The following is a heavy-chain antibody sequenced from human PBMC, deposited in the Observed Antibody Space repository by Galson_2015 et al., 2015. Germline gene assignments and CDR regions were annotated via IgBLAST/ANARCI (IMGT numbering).Heavy chain of an antibody. CDR3: ARLAFGFRRGSGYSSSWHSTLFDY. CDR2: ISSSSSYI. Sequence: SLRLSCAASGFTFSSYSMNWVRQAPGKGLEWVSSISSSSSYIYYADSVKGRFTISRDNAKNSLYLQMNSLRAEDTAVYYCARLAFGFRRGSGYSSSWHSTLFDYWGQGTLVTVSS. CDR1: GFTFSSYS. J-gene: IGHJ4*02. V-gene: IGHV3-21*01. D-gene: IGHD6-13*01.